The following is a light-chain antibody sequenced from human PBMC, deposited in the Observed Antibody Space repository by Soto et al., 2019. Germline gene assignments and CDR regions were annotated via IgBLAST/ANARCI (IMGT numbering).Light chain of an antibody. CDR1: SSDVGGYNY. CDR3: CSYAGSYTYV. CDR2: DVS. J-gene: IGLJ1*01. Sequence: QSALTQPRSVAGSPGQSGTISCTGTSSDVGGYNYVSWYQQHPGKAPKLMIYDVSKRPSGVPDRFSGSKSGNTASPTISGLQAEDEADYYCCSYAGSYTYVFATGTKLTVL. V-gene: IGLV2-11*01.